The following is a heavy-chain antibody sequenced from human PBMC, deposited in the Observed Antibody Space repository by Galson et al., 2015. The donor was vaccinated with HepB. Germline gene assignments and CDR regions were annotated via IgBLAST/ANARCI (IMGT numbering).Heavy chain of an antibody. D-gene: IGHD1-26*01. CDR2: INQDGSQT. Sequence: SLRLSCAASTFTFSSNWMSWVRQAPGKGLEWVANINQDGSQTFYVDSVKGRFTISRDNAKNSLYLQMNSLRAEDTAVYYCARVGATHGPIWGQGTMVTVSS. V-gene: IGHV3-7*04. J-gene: IGHJ3*02. CDR1: TFTFSSNW. CDR3: ARVGATHGPI.